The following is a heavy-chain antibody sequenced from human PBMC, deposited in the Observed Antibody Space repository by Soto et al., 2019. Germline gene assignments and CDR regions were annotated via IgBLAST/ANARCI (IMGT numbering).Heavy chain of an antibody. J-gene: IGHJ4*02. CDR1: GGSISSYY. D-gene: IGHD3-3*01. V-gene: IGHV4-59*01. Sequence: QVQLQESCPGLVKPSETLSLTCTVSGGSISSYYWSWVRQTPGKGLEWIAYISYSGRTNYSPSLRSRTTISVDLSKNQFSLNLSSVIAADTAVYFCARVSGIFGVVSPFDYWGQGTLVTVSS. CDR2: ISYSGRT. CDR3: ARVSGIFGVVSPFDY.